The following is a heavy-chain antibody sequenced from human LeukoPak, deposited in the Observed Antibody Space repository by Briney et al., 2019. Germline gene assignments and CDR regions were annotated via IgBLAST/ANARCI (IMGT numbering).Heavy chain of an antibody. CDR3: ARDGNTIFGVVITYYFDY. J-gene: IGHJ4*02. D-gene: IGHD3-3*01. CDR1: GGSISSYY. CDR2: IYYSGST. Sequence: SETLPLTCTVSGGSISSYYWSWIRQPPGKGLEWIGYIYYSGSTNYNPSLKSRLTISVDTSKNQFSLKLSSVTAADTAVYYCARDGNTIFGVVITYYFDYWGQGTLVTVSS. V-gene: IGHV4-59*12.